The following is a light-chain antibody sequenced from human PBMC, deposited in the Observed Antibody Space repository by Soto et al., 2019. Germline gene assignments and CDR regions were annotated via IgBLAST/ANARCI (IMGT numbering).Light chain of an antibody. CDR2: AAS. Sequence: DIQMTQSPSSLSASVGDRVTITFRASQSITTYLNWYRQKPGKAPKLLIYAASSLQSGVLSRFSGSGSETEFTLSISSLQPEDFATYFCQQIYSAPLTFGGGTKVDIK. V-gene: IGKV1-39*01. CDR3: QQIYSAPLT. J-gene: IGKJ4*01. CDR1: QSITTY.